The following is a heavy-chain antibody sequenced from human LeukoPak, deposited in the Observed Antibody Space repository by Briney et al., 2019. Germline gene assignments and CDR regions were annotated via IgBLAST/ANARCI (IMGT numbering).Heavy chain of an antibody. V-gene: IGHV1-8*01. CDR1: GYTFTSYD. CDR3: ARLRGGTWIQLWSYDGVFDY. CDR2: MNPNSGNA. J-gene: IGHJ4*02. Sequence: ASVTVSCKASGYTFTSYDINWVRQAPGQGLEWMGWMNPNSGNAGYAQKFQGRVTMTRNTSISTAYMELSSLRSEDTAVYYCARLRGGTWIQLWSYDGVFDYWGQGTLVTVSS. D-gene: IGHD5-18*01.